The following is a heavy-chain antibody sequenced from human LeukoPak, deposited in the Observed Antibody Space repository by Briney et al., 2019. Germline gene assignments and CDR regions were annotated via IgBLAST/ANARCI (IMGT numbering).Heavy chain of an antibody. CDR1: GYTFTSYG. J-gene: IGHJ5*02. CDR2: ISAYNGNT. D-gene: IGHD6-13*01. CDR3: ARDPFSLAAGTSSRFDP. V-gene: IGHV1-18*01. Sequence: ASVKVSCKASGYTFTSYGISWVRQAPGQGLEWMGWISAYNGNTNYAQKLQGRVTMTTDTSTSTAYTELRSLRSDDTAVYYCARDPFSLAAGTSSRFDPWGQGTLVTVSS.